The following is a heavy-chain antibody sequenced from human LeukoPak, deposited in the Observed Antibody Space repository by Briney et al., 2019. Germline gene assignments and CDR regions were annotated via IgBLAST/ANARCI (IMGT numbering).Heavy chain of an antibody. V-gene: IGHV3-30*04. CDR3: ARDSSIGYDRVNFDY. Sequence: GSLRLSCAASGFTFSSYATHWVRQAPGKGLEWVAVISYDGSNKYYADSVKGRFTISRDNSKNTLYLQMNSLRAEDTAVYYCARDSSIGYDRVNFDYWGQGTLVTVSS. D-gene: IGHD3-22*01. J-gene: IGHJ4*02. CDR1: GFTFSSYA. CDR2: ISYDGSNK.